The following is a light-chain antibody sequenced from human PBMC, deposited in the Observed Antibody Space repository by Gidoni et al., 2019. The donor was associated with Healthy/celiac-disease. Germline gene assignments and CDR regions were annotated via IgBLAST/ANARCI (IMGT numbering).Light chain of an antibody. V-gene: IGKV3-20*01. CDR2: GAS. CDR1: QSVSSSY. CDR3: QQYGSSP. J-gene: IGKJ4*01. Sequence: EIVLTHSPGTLSLSPGERATLSCRASQSVSSSYLDWYQHTPGQAPRLLISGASSRSTAIPDSFSGSGSGTDFTLTISRLELEDFAVYYCQQYGSSPFGGGTKVEIK.